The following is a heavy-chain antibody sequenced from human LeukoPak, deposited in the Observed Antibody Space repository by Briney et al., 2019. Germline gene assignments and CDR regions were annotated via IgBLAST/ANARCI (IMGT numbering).Heavy chain of an antibody. J-gene: IGHJ6*03. V-gene: IGHV3-23*01. CDR3: AKDRYDFWSDPYYMDV. CDR2: ISSSGDGP. D-gene: IGHD3-3*01. Sequence: GGSLRLSCVASGFPFNSYAMTWVRQAPGKGLEWVSGISSSGDGPYYADSVKGRFTISRDNSKNTLYLQMNSLRAEDTAVYYCAKDRYDFWSDPYYMDVWGKGTTVTVSS. CDR1: GFPFNSYA.